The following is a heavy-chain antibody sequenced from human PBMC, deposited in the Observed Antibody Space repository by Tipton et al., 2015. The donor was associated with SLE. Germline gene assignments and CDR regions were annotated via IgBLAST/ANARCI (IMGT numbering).Heavy chain of an antibody. CDR3: AREGSAAGRYFDL. CDR1: GFTFSSYG. V-gene: IGHV3-33*01. CDR2: IWYDGSNK. Sequence: RSLRLSCAASGFTFSSYGMHWVRQAPGKGLEWVAVIWYDGSNKYYADSVKGRFTISRHNSKNTLYLQMNSLRAEDTAVYYCAREGSAAGRYFDLWGRGTLVTVSS. D-gene: IGHD6-13*01. J-gene: IGHJ2*01.